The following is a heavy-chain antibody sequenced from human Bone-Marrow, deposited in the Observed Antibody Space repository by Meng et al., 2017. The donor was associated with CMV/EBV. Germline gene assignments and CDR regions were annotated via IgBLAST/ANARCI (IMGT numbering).Heavy chain of an antibody. Sequence: ASVKVSCKASGYTFTSYYMHWVRQAPGQGLEWMGIINPSGGSTSYAQKFQGRVTMTRDTSTSTVYMELSSLRSEDTAVYYCARDDGSYYGDGAFDIWGQGTMVTVSS. J-gene: IGHJ3*02. CDR2: INPSGGST. CDR3: ARDDGSYYGDGAFDI. V-gene: IGHV1-46*01. CDR1: GYTFTSYY. D-gene: IGHD3-10*01.